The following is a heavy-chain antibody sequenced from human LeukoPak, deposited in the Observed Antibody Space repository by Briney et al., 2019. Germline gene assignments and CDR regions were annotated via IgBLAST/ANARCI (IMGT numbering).Heavy chain of an antibody. CDR1: GGSISSSSYY. J-gene: IGHJ4*02. D-gene: IGHD6-19*01. Sequence: ASETLSLTCTVSGGSISSSSYYWGWLRQPPGKGLEWIGSIYYSGSTYYNPSLRSRVTISVDTSKNQFSLKLSSVTAADTAVYYCAKAGEAVAGTLYFDYWGQGTLVTVSS. CDR2: IYYSGST. V-gene: IGHV4-39*01. CDR3: AKAGEAVAGTLYFDY.